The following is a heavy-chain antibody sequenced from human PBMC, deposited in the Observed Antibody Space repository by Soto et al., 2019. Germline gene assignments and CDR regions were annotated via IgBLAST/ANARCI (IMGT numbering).Heavy chain of an antibody. V-gene: IGHV6-1*01. CDR1: GDSVSSNSAA. Sequence: SQTLSLTCAISGDSVSSNSAAWNWIRQSPSRGLEWLGRTYYRSKWYSSYAVSVKSRITINPDTPKNQFSLQLNSVTPEDTAVYYCARGPETTMGTFDIWGQGTVVTVSS. D-gene: IGHD5-18*01. CDR3: ARGPETTMGTFDI. J-gene: IGHJ3*02. CDR2: TYYRSKWYS.